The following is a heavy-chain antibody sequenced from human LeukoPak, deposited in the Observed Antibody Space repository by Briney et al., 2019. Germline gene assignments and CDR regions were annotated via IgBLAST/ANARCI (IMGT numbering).Heavy chain of an antibody. CDR1: GFTVSNNF. CDR2: IKSDGSRT. V-gene: IGHV3-74*01. Sequence: PGGSLRLSCAVSGFTVSNNFMNWVRQAPGKGLVWVSGIKSDGSRTNYADSVKGRFTISRDNAKSTLYLQMNSLRAEDTAVYYCATHHSETYSRVPFWGQGTLVTVSS. CDR3: ATHHSETYSRVPF. J-gene: IGHJ4*02. D-gene: IGHD1-26*01.